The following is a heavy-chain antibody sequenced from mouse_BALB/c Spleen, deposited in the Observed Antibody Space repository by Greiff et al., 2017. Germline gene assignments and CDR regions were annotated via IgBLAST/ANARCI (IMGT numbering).Heavy chain of an antibody. CDR3: ARKAYDGNYDAMDY. J-gene: IGHJ4*01. CDR1: GYSITSDYA. Sequence: DVKLQESGPGLVKPSQSLSLTCTVTGYSITSDYARYWIRQFPGNKLEWMGYISYSGSTSYNPSLKSRTSITRDTSKNQFFLQLNSMTTEDTATYYGARKAYDGNYDAMDYWGQGTSVTVSS. V-gene: IGHV3-2*02. CDR2: ISYSGST. D-gene: IGHD2-10*01.